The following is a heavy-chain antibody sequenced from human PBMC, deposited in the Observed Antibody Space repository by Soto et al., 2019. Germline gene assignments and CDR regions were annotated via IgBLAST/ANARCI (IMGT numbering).Heavy chain of an antibody. CDR1: GDSIRSVGYY. D-gene: IGHD6-19*01. CDR3: GRGVSSGWNPTRVDP. J-gene: IGHJ5*02. V-gene: IGHV4-30-4*08. Sequence: QIQLQESGPGLVKPSETLSLTCSVSGDSIRSVGYYWTWIRQPPGKGLEWLGDVYGVGTSRYNASLRSRLYISAAPSNNAISLTRKSVTATDTAVYFCGRGVSSGWNPTRVDPWGHG. CDR2: VYGVGTS.